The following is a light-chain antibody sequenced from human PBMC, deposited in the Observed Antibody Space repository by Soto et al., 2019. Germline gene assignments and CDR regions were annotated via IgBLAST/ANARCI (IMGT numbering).Light chain of an antibody. CDR2: EVS. Sequence: DVVITQTPLSLSVAPGQPASISCKSSQSLLHITGETFLFWYLQKPGQSPQLLIYEVSTRVSGVPDRFSGSGSGTDFTPEISRVETDDVGIYYCMQSTQLPPTFGQGTRLEIK. V-gene: IGKV2D-29*02. CDR1: QSLLHITGETF. J-gene: IGKJ5*01. CDR3: MQSTQLPPT.